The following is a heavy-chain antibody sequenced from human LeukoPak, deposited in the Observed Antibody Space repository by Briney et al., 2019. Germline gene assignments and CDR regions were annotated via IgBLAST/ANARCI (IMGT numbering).Heavy chain of an antibody. CDR1: GLALRNAW. Sequence: GGSLRLSCAASGLALRNAWMGWVRQAPGKGLEWVGRIKSKTDGGTTDYAAPVKGRFTISRDGSKNTLYLQMNSLKTEDTAVYHCSTDRQVKVVTDYLDDRGQGTLVTVSS. CDR2: IKSKTDGGTT. J-gene: IGHJ4*02. D-gene: IGHD4-23*01. V-gene: IGHV3-15*01. CDR3: STDRQVKVVTDYLDD.